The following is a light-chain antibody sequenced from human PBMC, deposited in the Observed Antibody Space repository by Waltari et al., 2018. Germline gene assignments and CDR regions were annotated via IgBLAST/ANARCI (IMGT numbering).Light chain of an antibody. CDR1: HSVSSN. CDR2: GAS. CDR3: QQYNNWPPGA. V-gene: IGKV3-15*01. Sequence: CRASHSVSSNLSLYQQKPGQDPRLRIHGASTRATGIPARCSGSGSGTEFTLTIISLQSEDLAVYYCQQYNNWPPGAFGQGTKVEIK. J-gene: IGKJ1*01.